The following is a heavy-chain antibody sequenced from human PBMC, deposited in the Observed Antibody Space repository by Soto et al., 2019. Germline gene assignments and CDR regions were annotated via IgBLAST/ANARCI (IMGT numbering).Heavy chain of an antibody. CDR1: GFTFNNHG. V-gene: IGHV3-30*03. CDR3: XXXXXXXXDLCGS. Sequence: QVQLVEFGGGVVQPGRSLRLSCTASGFTFNNHGIHWVRQAPGKGLEWVAVISDDGINKYYADSVKGRFTISRENSKXXXXXXXXXXXXXXXXXXXXXXXXXXXXDLCGSWGQGTLVTVSS. D-gene: IGHD5-12*01. J-gene: IGHJ5*02. CDR2: ISDDGINK.